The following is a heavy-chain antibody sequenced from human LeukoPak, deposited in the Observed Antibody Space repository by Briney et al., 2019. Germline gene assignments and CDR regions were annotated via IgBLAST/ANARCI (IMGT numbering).Heavy chain of an antibody. CDR3: ARRRFGELSTFWRGRRSDYFDY. D-gene: IGHD3-10*01. J-gene: IGHJ4*02. Sequence: PTETLSLTCTVSGGSISTHYCNWVRQPAGKGLEWIGRIYTSGSTNYNPSLKSRVTISVDTSKNQFSLKLTSVTAADTAVYYCARRRFGELSTFWRGRRSDYFDYWGQGTLVTVSS. CDR2: IYTSGST. V-gene: IGHV4-4*07. CDR1: GGSISTHY.